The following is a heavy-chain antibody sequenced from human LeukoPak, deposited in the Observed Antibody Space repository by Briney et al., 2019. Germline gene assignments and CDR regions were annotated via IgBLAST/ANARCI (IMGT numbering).Heavy chain of an antibody. CDR3: AREITMVRGVMRYFDY. V-gene: IGHV1-46*01. CDR1: GYTFTSYY. J-gene: IGHJ4*02. Sequence: ASVKVSCKASGYTFTSYYMHWVRQAPGQGLEWMGIINPSGGSTSYAQKFQGGVTTTRDTSTSTVYMELSSLRSEDTAVYYCAREITMVRGVMRYFDYWGQGTLVTVSS. CDR2: INPSGGST. D-gene: IGHD3-10*01.